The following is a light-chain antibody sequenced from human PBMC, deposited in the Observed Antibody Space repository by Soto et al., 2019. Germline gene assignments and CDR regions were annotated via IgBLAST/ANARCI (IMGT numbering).Light chain of an antibody. J-gene: IGKJ2*01. CDR3: MQSIEFPYT. CDR1: QSLLESDDGNTY. CDR2: TVS. Sequence: EIVMTQTPLSLSVTPGEPASISCRSSQSLLESDDGNTYLDWYLQKPGQSPQLLIYTVSYRSSGVPGRVSGSGSDTDFTLKISRVGAEDVGVYYCMQSIEFPYTFGQGTKLEIK. V-gene: IGKV2-40*01.